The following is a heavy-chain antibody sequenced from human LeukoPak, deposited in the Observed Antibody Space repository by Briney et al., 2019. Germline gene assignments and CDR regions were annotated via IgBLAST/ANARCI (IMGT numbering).Heavy chain of an antibody. D-gene: IGHD6-19*01. CDR1: GFTFSSHE. V-gene: IGHV3-48*03. CDR3: ARPSVAGTYGYYYGMDV. J-gene: IGHJ6*04. CDR2: ISSSGSTT. Sequence: GGSLRLSCAASGFTFSSHEMNWVRQAPGKGLEWVSYISSSGSTTYYADSVKGRFTISRDNAKNSLYLQMNSLRAEDTAVYYCARPSVAGTYGYYYGMDVWGKGTTVTVTS.